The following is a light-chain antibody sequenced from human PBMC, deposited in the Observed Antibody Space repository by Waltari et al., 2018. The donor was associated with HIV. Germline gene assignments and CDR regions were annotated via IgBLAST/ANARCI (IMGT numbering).Light chain of an antibody. Sequence: QSALTQPPSASGSPGQSVTISCTGTSSDAGGYNYVSWYQQHPGKAPKLMIYEVSQRPSGVPDRFAGSKSGNTASLTVSGLQAEDEANYYCSSFAGTNDVIFGGGTKLTVL. CDR3: SSFAGTNDVI. CDR2: EVS. J-gene: IGLJ2*01. CDR1: SSDAGGYNY. V-gene: IGLV2-8*01.